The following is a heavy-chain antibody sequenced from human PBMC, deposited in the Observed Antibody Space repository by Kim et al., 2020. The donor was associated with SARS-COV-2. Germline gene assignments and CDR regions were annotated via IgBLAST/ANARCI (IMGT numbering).Heavy chain of an antibody. Sequence: STSYAQKFQGRVTMTRDTSTSTVYMELSSLRSEDTAVYYCARVIRYGMDVWGQGTTVTVSS. J-gene: IGHJ6*02. CDR3: ARVIRYGMDV. V-gene: IGHV1-46*01. CDR2: ST. D-gene: IGHD3-16*02.